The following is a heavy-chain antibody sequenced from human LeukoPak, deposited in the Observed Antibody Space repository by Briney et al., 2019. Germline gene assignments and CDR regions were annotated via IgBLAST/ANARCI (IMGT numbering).Heavy chain of an antibody. CDR2: ISSSSSTI. Sequence: GGSLRLSCAASGFTFSSYSKNWVRQAPGKGLEWVSYISSSSSTIYYADSVKGRFTISRDNAKNSLYLQMNSLTAEDTAVYYCARDRGPLDYWGQGTLVTVSS. V-gene: IGHV3-48*01. CDR3: ARDRGPLDY. J-gene: IGHJ4*02. CDR1: GFTFSSYS. D-gene: IGHD5-12*01.